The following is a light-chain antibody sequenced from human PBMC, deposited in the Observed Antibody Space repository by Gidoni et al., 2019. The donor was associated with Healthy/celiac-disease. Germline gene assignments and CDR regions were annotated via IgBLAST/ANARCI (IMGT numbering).Light chain of an antibody. CDR1: QSVSSN. J-gene: IGKJ2*01. CDR3: QQYNNWPLYT. CDR2: GAS. Sequence: EIVMTQSSATPSVSPGERATLSCRASQSVSSNLAWYQQKPGQAPRLLIYGASTRATGIPARFSGSGSGTEFTLTISSLQSEDFAVYYCQQYNNWPLYTFGQGTKLEIK. V-gene: IGKV3-15*01.